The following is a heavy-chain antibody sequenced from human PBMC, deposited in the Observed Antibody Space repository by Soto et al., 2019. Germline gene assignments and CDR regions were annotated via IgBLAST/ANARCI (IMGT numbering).Heavy chain of an antibody. CDR1: GGSFSGYY. CDR3: ARGRGYSYGYYYYYYGMDV. J-gene: IGHJ6*02. CDR2: INHSGST. Sequence: SETLSLTCAVYGGSFSGYYWSWIRQPPGKGLEWIGEINHSGSTNYNPSLKSRVTISVDTSKNQFSLKLSSVTAADTAVYYCARGRGYSYGYYYYYYGMDVWGQGTTVTVSS. D-gene: IGHD5-18*01. V-gene: IGHV4-34*01.